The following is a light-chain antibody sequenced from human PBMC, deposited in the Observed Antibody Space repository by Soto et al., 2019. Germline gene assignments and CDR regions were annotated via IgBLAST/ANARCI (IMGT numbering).Light chain of an antibody. Sequence: EIVVTQSPATLSLSPGERATLSCRASQSVSSHLAWYQQEPGQAPRLLIYDASNRATGIPARLGGSGSGTDFTLTIRSLELEEFAVYYCQQRADWWTFGQGTKADIK. CDR2: DAS. CDR3: QQRADWWT. CDR1: QSVSSH. V-gene: IGKV3-11*01. J-gene: IGKJ1*01.